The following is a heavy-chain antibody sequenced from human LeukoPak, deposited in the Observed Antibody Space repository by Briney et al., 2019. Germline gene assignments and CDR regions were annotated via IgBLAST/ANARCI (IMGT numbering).Heavy chain of an antibody. CDR2: IIPILGIA. V-gene: IGHV1-69*04. Sequence: SVKVSCKASGGTFSSYAISWVRQAPGQGLDWMGRIIPILGIANYAQKFQGRVTITADKSTSTAYMELSSLRSEDTAVYYCARDPRAAAGLNYWGQGTLVTVSS. CDR1: GGTFSSYA. D-gene: IGHD6-13*01. CDR3: ARDPRAAAGLNY. J-gene: IGHJ4*02.